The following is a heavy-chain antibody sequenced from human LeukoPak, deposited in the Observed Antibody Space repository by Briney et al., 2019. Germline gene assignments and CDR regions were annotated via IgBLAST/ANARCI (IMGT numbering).Heavy chain of an antibody. Sequence: GGSLRLSCAASGFTFSSYGMHWVRQAPGKGLEWVAVIWDDGSNKYYADSVKGRFTISRDNSKNTLYLQMNSLRAEDTAVYYCARDKPPPYYYDSSGIFDYWGQGTLVTVSS. CDR3: ARDKPPPYYYDSSGIFDY. CDR1: GFTFSSYG. CDR2: IWDDGSNK. D-gene: IGHD3-22*01. J-gene: IGHJ4*02. V-gene: IGHV3-33*01.